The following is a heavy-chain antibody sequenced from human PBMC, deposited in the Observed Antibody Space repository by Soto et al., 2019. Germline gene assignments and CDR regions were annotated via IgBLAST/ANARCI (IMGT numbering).Heavy chain of an antibody. V-gene: IGHV4-38-2*02. CDR3: ARDPGRHIVLMVYAIGYFDY. Sequence: PSETLSLTCAVSGYSISSGYYWGWIRQPPGKGLEWIGSIYHSGSTYYNPSLKSRVTISVDTSKNQFSLKLSSVTAADTAVYYCARDPGRHIVLMVYAIGYFDYWGQGTLVTSPQ. D-gene: IGHD2-8*01. CDR2: IYHSGST. J-gene: IGHJ4*02. CDR1: GYSISSGYY.